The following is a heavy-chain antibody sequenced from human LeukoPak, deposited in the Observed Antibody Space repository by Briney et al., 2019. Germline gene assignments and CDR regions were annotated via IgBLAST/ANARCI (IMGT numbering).Heavy chain of an antibody. CDR2: IYYSGRT. V-gene: IGHV4-59*08. J-gene: IGHJ4*02. CDR3: ARLDTAMVLDY. Sequence: PSETLSLTCTVSGYSISSYYWSWIRQPPGKGLEWIGYIYYSGRTNYNPSLKSRVTISVDTSKNQFSLKLSSVTAADTAVYYCARLDTAMVLDYWGQGTLVTVSS. D-gene: IGHD5-18*01. CDR1: GYSISSYY.